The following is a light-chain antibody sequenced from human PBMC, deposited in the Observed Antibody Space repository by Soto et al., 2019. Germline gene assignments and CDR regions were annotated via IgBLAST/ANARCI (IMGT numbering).Light chain of an antibody. CDR2: DAS. Sequence: EIVLTQSPATLSLSPGERATLSCRASQSVSSYLAWYQQKPGQAPRLLIYDASNRATGIPARFSGSGSGTDVTLTISNLAPEDFAVYDCQQRSNWPRVFTFGPGMKVDIK. J-gene: IGKJ3*01. CDR1: QSVSSY. CDR3: QQRSNWPRVFT. V-gene: IGKV3-11*01.